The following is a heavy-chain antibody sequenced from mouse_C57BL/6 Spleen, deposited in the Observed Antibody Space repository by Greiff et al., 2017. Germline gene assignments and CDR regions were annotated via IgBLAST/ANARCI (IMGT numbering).Heavy chain of an antibody. CDR3: ARLGGYWYFDV. D-gene: IGHD3-3*01. Sequence: EVHLVESGGGLVKPGGSLKLSCAASGFTFSDYGMHWVRQAPEKGLEWVAYISSGSSTIYYADTVKGRFTSSRDNAKNTLFLQMTSLRAEDTARYYCARLGGYWYFDVWGTGTTVTVSS. CDR1: GFTFSDYG. CDR2: ISSGSSTI. J-gene: IGHJ1*03. V-gene: IGHV5-17*01.